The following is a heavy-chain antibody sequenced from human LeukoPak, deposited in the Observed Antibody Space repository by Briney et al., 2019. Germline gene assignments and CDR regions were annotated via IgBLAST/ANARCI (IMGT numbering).Heavy chain of an antibody. Sequence: ASVKVSCKASGYTFTSYAMNWVRQAPGQGLEWMGWINTNTGNPTYAQGFTGRFVFSLDTSVSTAYLQISSLKAEDTAVYYCARGSSSWYSYYYYMDVWGKGTTATVSS. J-gene: IGHJ6*03. CDR1: GYTFTSYA. CDR2: INTNTGNP. V-gene: IGHV7-4-1*02. D-gene: IGHD6-13*01. CDR3: ARGSSSWYSYYYYMDV.